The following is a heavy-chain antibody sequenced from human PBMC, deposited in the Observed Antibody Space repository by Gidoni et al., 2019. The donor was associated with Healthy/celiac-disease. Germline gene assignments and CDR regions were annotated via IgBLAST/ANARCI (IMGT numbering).Heavy chain of an antibody. J-gene: IGHJ4*02. CDR1: GYTFTSYY. CDR3: ASIYGQNVDY. V-gene: IGHV1-46*01. Sequence: QVQLVHSGAEVKKPGASVKVSCKASGYTFTSYYMHWVRQFPGQGLEWMGIINPSGGSTSYAQKFQGRVTMTRDTSTSTVYMELSSLRSEDTAVYYCASIYGQNVDYWGQGTLVTVSS. D-gene: IGHD3-16*01. CDR2: INPSGGST.